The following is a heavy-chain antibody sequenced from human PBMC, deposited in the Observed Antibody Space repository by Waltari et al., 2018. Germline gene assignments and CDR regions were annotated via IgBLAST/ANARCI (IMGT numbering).Heavy chain of an antibody. Sequence: EVQLVESGGGLVQPGGSLRLSCAASGFTFSSYAMSWVRRAPGKGLGWVSAISVMGGSTYYADSVKGRFTISRDKSKNTLYLQMNSLRAEDTAVYYCAKTEGPPIDAFDIWGQGTMVTVSS. V-gene: IGHV3-23*04. J-gene: IGHJ3*02. CDR2: ISVMGGST. CDR1: GFTFSSYA. CDR3: AKTEGPPIDAFDI.